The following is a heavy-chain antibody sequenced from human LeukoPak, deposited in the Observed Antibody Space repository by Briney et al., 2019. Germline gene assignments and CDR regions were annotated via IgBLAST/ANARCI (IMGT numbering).Heavy chain of an antibody. D-gene: IGHD2-2*01. CDR1: GFTFSSYA. CDR3: ACSSTSWPMYYYYGMDV. V-gene: IGHV4-34*08. Sequence: GSLRLSCAASGFTFSSYAITWVRQAPGKGLEWIGEINHSGSTNYNPSLKSRVTISVDTSKNQFSLKLSSVTAADTAVYYCACSSTSWPMYYYYGMDVWGQGTTVTVSS. J-gene: IGHJ6*02. CDR2: INHSGST.